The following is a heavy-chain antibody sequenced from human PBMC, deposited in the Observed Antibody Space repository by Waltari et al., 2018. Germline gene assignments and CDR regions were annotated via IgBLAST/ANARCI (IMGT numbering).Heavy chain of an antibody. Sequence: LSTYVMNWVRQAPGKGLEWASSISEAGGIINYADSVKGRFTISRDNSKNTLYLQMNGLRADDTAVYYCARGSGVDSWGQGTLVTISS. CDR2: ISEAGGII. CDR3: ARGSGVDS. D-gene: IGHD7-27*01. J-gene: IGHJ4*02. CDR1: LSTYV. V-gene: IGHV3-23*01.